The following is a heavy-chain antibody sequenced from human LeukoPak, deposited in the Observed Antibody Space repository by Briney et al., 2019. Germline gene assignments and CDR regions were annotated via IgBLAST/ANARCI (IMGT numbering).Heavy chain of an antibody. J-gene: IGHJ4*02. CDR1: GGSISSSNW. V-gene: IGHV4-4*02. Sequence: SGTLSLTCAVSGGSISSSNWWSWVRQPPGKGLEWIGEINHSGSTNYNPSLKSRVTISVDTSKNQFSLKLSSVTAADTAVYYCARGGLIRYFDWLLYAGYFDYWGQGTLVTVSS. CDR2: INHSGST. CDR3: ARGGLIRYFDWLLYAGYFDY. D-gene: IGHD3-9*01.